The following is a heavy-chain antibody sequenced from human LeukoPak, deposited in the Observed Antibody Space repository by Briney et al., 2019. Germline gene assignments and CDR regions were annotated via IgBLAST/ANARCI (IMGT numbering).Heavy chain of an antibody. J-gene: IGHJ4*02. CDR1: GFTFSSYS. CDR2: ISWNSGSI. CDR3: AKALYGDDGGNYFDY. V-gene: IGHV3-9*01. D-gene: IGHD4-17*01. Sequence: GGSLRLSCAASGFTFSSYSMNWVRQAPGKGLEWVSGISWNSGSIGYADSVKGRFTISRDNAKNSLYLQMNSLRAEDTALYYCAKALYGDDGGNYFDYWGQGTLVTVSS.